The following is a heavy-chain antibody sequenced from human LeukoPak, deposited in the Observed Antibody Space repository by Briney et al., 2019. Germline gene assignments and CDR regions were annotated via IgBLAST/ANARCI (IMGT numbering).Heavy chain of an antibody. J-gene: IGHJ4*02. Sequence: SSETLSLTCTVSGGSISSGDYYWSWIRQPPGKGLEWIGYIYYSGSTYYNPSLKSRVTISVDTSKNQFSLKLSSVTAADTAVYYCAREGYGDYSDYWGQGTLVTVSS. CDR3: AREGYGDYSDY. CDR2: IYYSGST. V-gene: IGHV4-30-4*01. CDR1: GGSISSGDYY. D-gene: IGHD4-17*01.